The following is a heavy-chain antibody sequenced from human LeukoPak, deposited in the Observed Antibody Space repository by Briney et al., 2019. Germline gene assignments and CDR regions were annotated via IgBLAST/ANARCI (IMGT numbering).Heavy chain of an antibody. Sequence: GGSLRLSCAASGFTFSSYAMHWVRQAPGKGLEWVAVISYDGSNKYYADSVKGRFTISRDNSKNTLYLQMNSLRAEDTAVYYCARKGGLWFGELLFAHFDYWGQGTLVTVSS. CDR3: ARKGGLWFGELLFAHFDY. CDR2: ISYDGSNK. V-gene: IGHV3-30-3*01. J-gene: IGHJ4*02. D-gene: IGHD3-10*01. CDR1: GFTFSSYA.